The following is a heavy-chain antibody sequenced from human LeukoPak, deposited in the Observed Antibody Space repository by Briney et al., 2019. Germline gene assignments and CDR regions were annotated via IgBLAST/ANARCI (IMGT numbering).Heavy chain of an antibody. CDR1: GYSFTSYW. D-gene: IGHD2-2*01. CDR2: IYPGDSDT. V-gene: IGHV5-51*01. J-gene: IGHJ4*02. CDR3: ARPRCSSTSCPYYFDY. Sequence: GESLKISCKGSGYSFTSYWIGWVRQMPGKGLEWMGIIYPGDSDTRYSPSFQGQVTISADKSINTAYLQWSSLKASDTAMYYCARPRCSSTSCPYYFDYWGQGTLVTVSS.